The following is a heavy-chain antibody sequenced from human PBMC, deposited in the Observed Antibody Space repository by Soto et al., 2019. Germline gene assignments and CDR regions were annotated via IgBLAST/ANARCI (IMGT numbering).Heavy chain of an antibody. J-gene: IGHJ6*02. D-gene: IGHD4-17*01. CDR3: ERATRPGYGVNAYDHGMDV. CDR1: GFTFTSYG. V-gene: IGHV3-33*01. Sequence: QVQLVESGGGVVQPGRSLRLSCAASGFTFTSYGMHWVRQAPGKGLEWVATISFDGSNQFYTDSVKGRFTISRDSSKNTLYLQMNSLIAEDTALSYCERATRPGYGVNAYDHGMDVWGQCTTVTVSS. CDR2: ISFDGSNQ.